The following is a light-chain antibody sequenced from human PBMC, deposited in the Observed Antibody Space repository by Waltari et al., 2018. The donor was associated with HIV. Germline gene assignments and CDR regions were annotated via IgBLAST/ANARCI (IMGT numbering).Light chain of an antibody. CDR1: QGIGDD. J-gene: IGKJ4*01. V-gene: IGKV1-17*01. Sequence: DIQMTQSPSALSASVGDRVTITCRASQGIGDDLGWFQQKPGKAPKRLIYATSRLQSGGPSRFSGSGSGREFTLTISSLQPEDFATYYCQQHNSYPPTFGGGTKVEIK. CDR2: ATS. CDR3: QQHNSYPPT.